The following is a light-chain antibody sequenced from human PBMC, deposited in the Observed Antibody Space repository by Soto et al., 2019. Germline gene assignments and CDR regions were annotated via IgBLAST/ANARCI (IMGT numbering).Light chain of an antibody. CDR2: EFS. Sequence: QSALTQPPSMSGSPGQSVTISCTGTSSDVGSYNSVSWYQQSPGTVPKLMIYEFSNRPSGVPDRFSGSKSGNTASLTISGLQAEDQADYYCSSYTTSNTYVFGTGTKVTVL. V-gene: IGLV2-18*02. J-gene: IGLJ1*01. CDR1: SSDVGSYNS. CDR3: SSYTTSNTYV.